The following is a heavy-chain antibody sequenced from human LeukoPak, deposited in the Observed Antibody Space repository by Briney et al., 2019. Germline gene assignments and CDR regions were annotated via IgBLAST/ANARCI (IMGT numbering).Heavy chain of an antibody. D-gene: IGHD4-11*01. CDR1: GASISSSSDY. V-gene: IGHV4-61*03. Sequence: SETLSLTCTVSGASISSSSDYWTWIRQPPGKGLEWIGYVDHTGSTKFNPSLNARVSISRDTSNNFFSLRLRSVTAADTAVYFCARGRVSSSTWYSTYYYFFYMDFWGKGTTVTVSS. J-gene: IGHJ6*03. CDR3: ARGRVSSSTWYSTYYYFFYMDF. CDR2: VDHTGST.